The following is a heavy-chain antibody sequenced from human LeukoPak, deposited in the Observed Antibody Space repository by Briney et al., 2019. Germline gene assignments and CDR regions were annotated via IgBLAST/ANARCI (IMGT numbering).Heavy chain of an antibody. J-gene: IGHJ4*02. V-gene: IGHV1-46*01. D-gene: IGHD2-8*01. CDR3: ARQENLYTYGY. CDR2: INPSGGST. CDR1: GYPFTSYY. Sequence: ASVKVSCKASGYPFTSYYMHWVRQAPGQGLVWMGIINPSGGSTTYAQKFQGRVTMTRDTSTSTVYMELSSLRSEDTAVYYCARQENLYTYGYWGQGTLVTVSS.